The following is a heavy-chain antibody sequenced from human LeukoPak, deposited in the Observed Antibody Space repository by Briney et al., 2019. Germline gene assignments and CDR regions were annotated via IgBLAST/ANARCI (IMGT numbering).Heavy chain of an antibody. CDR1: GFTFSSYS. D-gene: IGHD3-9*01. CDR3: AKDFDYDILTGYYH. Sequence: GGPLRLSCAASGFTFSSYSMNWVRQAPGKGLDWVSSISSSSSYIYYAYTLKGRFTISRDNSKNTLYLQMNSLRAEDTAVYYCAKDFDYDILTGYYHRGQGTLVTVSS. J-gene: IGHJ4*02. CDR2: ISSSSSYI. V-gene: IGHV3-21*01.